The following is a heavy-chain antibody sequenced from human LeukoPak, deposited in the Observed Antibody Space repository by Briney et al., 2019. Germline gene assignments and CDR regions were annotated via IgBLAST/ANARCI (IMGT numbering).Heavy chain of an antibody. D-gene: IGHD2-15*01. CDR3: AGASSDGVLIDATSFDL. V-gene: IGHV3-66*01. CDR1: GFIGYDGY. J-gene: IGHJ4*02. CDR2: IYRGGVT. Sequence: PGGSLRLSCAVSGFIGYDGYMNWVRQAPGRGLEWLSVIYRGGVTYYADSVKGRFFISRDDSKNTWHLQLNSLKTEDTAVYYCAGASSDGVLIDATSFDLWGQGTLVSVPS.